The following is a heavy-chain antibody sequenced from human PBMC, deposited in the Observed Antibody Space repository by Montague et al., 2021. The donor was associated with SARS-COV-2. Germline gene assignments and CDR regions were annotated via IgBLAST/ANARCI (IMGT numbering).Heavy chain of an antibody. Sequence: PALVTPTQTLTLTCTFSGFSLSTSGMCVSWIRQPPGKALEWLARXDWDDDKYYSTSLKTRLTISKDTSKNQVVLTMTNMDPVDTGTYYCARETGTTVSPDYWGQGTLVTVSS. D-gene: IGHD1-7*01. V-gene: IGHV2-70*11. CDR2: XDWDDDK. CDR1: GFSLSTSGMC. J-gene: IGHJ4*02. CDR3: ARETGTTVSPDY.